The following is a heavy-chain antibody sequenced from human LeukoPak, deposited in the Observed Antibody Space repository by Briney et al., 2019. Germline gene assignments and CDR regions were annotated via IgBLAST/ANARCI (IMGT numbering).Heavy chain of an antibody. J-gene: IGHJ5*02. V-gene: IGHV4-34*01. CDR3: ARVGYCSSTSCYRWLDP. Sequence: PSETLSLTCAVYGGSFSGYYWSWIRQPPGKGLEWIGEINHSGSTNYNPSLKSRVTISVDTSKNQFSLKLSSVTAADTAVYYCARVGYCSSTSCYRWLDPWGQGTLVTVSS. CDR1: GGSFSGYY. D-gene: IGHD2-2*01. CDR2: INHSGST.